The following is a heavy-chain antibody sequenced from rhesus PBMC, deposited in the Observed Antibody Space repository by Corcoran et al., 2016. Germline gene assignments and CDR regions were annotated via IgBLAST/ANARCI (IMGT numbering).Heavy chain of an antibody. Sequence: QVQLQESGPGLVKPTETLSLTCAVSGASISSYWWSWIRQPPGKGLEGIGEINGNSGSTYYNPSLKSRLTSSKDASKNHFSLKLSSVTAADTAVYYCATLVVFTARVWGFDYWGQGVLVTVSS. CDR1: GASISSYW. V-gene: IGHV4-80*01. J-gene: IGHJ4*01. CDR2: INGNSGST. D-gene: IGHD2-27*01. CDR3: ATLVVFTARVWGFDY.